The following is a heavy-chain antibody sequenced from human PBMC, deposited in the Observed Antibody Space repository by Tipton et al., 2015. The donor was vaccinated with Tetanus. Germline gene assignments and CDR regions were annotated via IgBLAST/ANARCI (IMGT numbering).Heavy chain of an antibody. CDR3: ARVDDSVWGSPFDP. CDR2: IFHTGGA. V-gene: IGHV4-31*03. CDR1: GGPISSYY. Sequence: TLSLTCTVSGGPISSYYWSWIRQHPGKGLDWIGYIFHTGGADYNPSLKSRATISIDTSKNQFSLKLSSVTAADTAVYYCARVDDSVWGSPFDPWGQGVLVTVSS. D-gene: IGHD3-16*01. J-gene: IGHJ5*02.